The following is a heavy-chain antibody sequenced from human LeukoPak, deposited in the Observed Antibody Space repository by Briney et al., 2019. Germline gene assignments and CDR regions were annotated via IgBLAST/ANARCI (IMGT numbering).Heavy chain of an antibody. CDR3: ARDTDPTQLDY. D-gene: IGHD4-17*01. V-gene: IGHV3-66*01. J-gene: IGHJ4*02. CDR2: IYSGGST. Sequence: PGGSLRLSCAASGFTVSSNYMSWVRQAPGKGLEWVSVIYSGGSTYYADSVKGRFTISRDNPKNTLYLQMNSLRAEDTAVYYCARDTDPTQLDYWGQGTLVTVSS. CDR1: GFTVSSNY.